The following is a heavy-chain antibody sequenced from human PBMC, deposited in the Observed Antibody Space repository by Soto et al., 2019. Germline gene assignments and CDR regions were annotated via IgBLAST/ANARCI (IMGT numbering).Heavy chain of an antibody. CDR3: ARVMDSSGWYYFDY. J-gene: IGHJ4*02. D-gene: IGHD6-19*01. CDR1: GFTFSSYE. V-gene: IGHV3-48*03. Sequence: PGGSLRLSCAASGFTFSSYEMNWVRQAPGKGLEWVSYISSSGSTIYYADSVKGRFTISRDNAKNSLYLQMNSLRAEDTAVYYCARVMDSSGWYYFDYWGQGTLVTVSS. CDR2: ISSSGSTI.